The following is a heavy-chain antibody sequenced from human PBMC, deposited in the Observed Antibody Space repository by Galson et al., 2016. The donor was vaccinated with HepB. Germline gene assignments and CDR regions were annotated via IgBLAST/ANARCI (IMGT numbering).Heavy chain of an antibody. D-gene: IGHD3-10*01. Sequence: SLRLSCAASGFLFSDYGMYWVRQAPGKGLEWVAVIAYDGTNDHYADSVRGRFTISRDNSQITLYLQMTSLRREDTAVYYCAKPRYYYGSGNYGMDGWGQGTTVTVSS. CDR3: AKPRYYYGSGNYGMDG. J-gene: IGHJ6*02. CDR2: IAYDGTND. CDR1: GFLFSDYG. V-gene: IGHV3-30*18.